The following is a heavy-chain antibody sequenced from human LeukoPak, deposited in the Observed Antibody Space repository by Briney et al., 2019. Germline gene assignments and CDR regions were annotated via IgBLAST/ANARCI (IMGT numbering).Heavy chain of an antibody. V-gene: IGHV1-2*02. CDR3: ARKYSSRLARFGY. CDR1: GYTFTDYS. J-gene: IGHJ4*02. CDR2: INPNSGGT. D-gene: IGHD6-13*01. Sequence: GASVKVSCKASGYTFTDYSMHWVRQAPGQGLEWMGWINPNSGGTNYAQKFQGRVTMTRDTSISTAYMELSRLRSDDTAVYYCARKYSSRLARFGYWGQGTLVTVSS.